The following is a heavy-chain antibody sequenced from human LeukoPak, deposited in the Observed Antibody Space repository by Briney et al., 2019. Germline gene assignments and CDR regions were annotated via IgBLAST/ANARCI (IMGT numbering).Heavy chain of an antibody. J-gene: IGHJ4*02. V-gene: IGHV3-13*04. D-gene: IGHD4-17*01. Sequence: PGGSLRLSCAASGFTFSSYDMHWVRQATGKSLEWVSSIGTAGDTYYPGSVKGRFTISRENAKSSLYLQMNSLRAGDTAVYYCARGNLGGYDYGDYALNFWGQGTLVTVSS. CDR1: GFTFSSYD. CDR2: IGTAGDT. CDR3: ARGNLGGYDYGDYALNF.